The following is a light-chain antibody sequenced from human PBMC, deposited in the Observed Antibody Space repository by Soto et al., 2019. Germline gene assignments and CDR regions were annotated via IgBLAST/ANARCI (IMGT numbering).Light chain of an antibody. CDR1: QSVNIY. CDR3: QQYGSLIT. CDR2: GAS. Sequence: EIVMTQSPATLSVSPGERATLSCRASQSVNIYLAWYQQKPGQAPRLLIFGASTRAAGISDRFSGSGSGTVFTLTISRLEPEDFAVYYCQQYGSLITLGGGTKVDIK. V-gene: IGKV3-20*01. J-gene: IGKJ4*01.